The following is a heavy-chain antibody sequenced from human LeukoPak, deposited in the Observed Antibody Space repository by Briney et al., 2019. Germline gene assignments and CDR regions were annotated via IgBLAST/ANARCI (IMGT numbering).Heavy chain of an antibody. CDR3: ARDRGPRTYGTGRNFDC. CDR1: GGSISSGTYY. D-gene: IGHD3-10*01. Sequence: SETLSLTCTVSGGSISSGTYYWGWIRQPPGKGLEWIGSIYYSGSTYYNPSLKSRVTISVDTSKNQFSLKLNSVTAADTAVYYCARDRGPRTYGTGRNFDCWGPGTLVTVSS. V-gene: IGHV4-39*07. CDR2: IYYSGST. J-gene: IGHJ4*02.